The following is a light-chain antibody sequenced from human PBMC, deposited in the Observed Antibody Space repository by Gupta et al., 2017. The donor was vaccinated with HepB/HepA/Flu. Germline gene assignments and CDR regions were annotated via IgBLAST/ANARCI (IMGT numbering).Light chain of an antibody. V-gene: IGLV1-47*01. CDR1: SPNIGNYY. Sequence: QSVLTQPPSASETPGQRVTISCSGSSPNIGNYYVYWYQHLPGTAPKLLIHKNYQRPPGVPDRFSASKSGTSASLAISGLRSEDEGHYYCASWDDILSGWVFGGGTKLTVL. J-gene: IGLJ3*02. CDR3: ASWDDILSGWV. CDR2: KNY.